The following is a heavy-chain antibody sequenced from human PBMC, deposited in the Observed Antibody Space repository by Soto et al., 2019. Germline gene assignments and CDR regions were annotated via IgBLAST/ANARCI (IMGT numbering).Heavy chain of an antibody. CDR1: GFTFDDYA. V-gene: IGHV3-9*01. J-gene: IGHJ4*02. CDR2: ISWNSGSI. Sequence: EVQLVESGGGLVQPGRSLRLSCAASGFTFDDYAMHWVRQAPGKGLEWVSGISWNSGSIGYADSVKGRFTISRDNAKNSLYLQMNSLRAEDTALYYCAKDTAAGKRLAVATSPTFDYWGQGTLVTVSS. D-gene: IGHD5-12*01. CDR3: AKDTAAGKRLAVATSPTFDY.